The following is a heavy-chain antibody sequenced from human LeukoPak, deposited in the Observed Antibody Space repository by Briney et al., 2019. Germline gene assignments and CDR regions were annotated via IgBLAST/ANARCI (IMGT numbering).Heavy chain of an antibody. V-gene: IGHV4-34*01. CDR3: ARAPYYYDSSGYTY. CDR1: GGSFSCYY. D-gene: IGHD3-22*01. J-gene: IGHJ4*02. CDR2: INHSGST. Sequence: SETLSLTCAVYGGSFSCYYWSWIRQPPGKGLEWIGEINHSGSTNYNPSLKSRVTISVDTSKNQFSLKLSSVTAADTAVYYCARAPYYYDSSGYTYWGQGTLVTVSS.